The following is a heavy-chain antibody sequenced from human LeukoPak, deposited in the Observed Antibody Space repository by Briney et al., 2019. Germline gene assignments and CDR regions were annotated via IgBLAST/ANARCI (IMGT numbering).Heavy chain of an antibody. D-gene: IGHD3-22*01. V-gene: IGHV4-4*02. Sequence: SETLSLTCAVSGGSISSSNWWSWVRQPPGKELEWIGEIYHSGSTNYNPSLKSRVTISVDKSKNQFSLKLSSVTAADTAVYYCARAEGSGYYYDSSGYHALFIWGQGTLVTVSS. CDR3: ARAEGSGYYYDSSGYHALFI. CDR2: IYHSGST. J-gene: IGHJ4*02. CDR1: GGSISSSNW.